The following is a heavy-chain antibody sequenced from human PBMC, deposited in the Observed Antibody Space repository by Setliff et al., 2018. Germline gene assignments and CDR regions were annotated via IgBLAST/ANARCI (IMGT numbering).Heavy chain of an antibody. V-gene: IGHV4-61*02. D-gene: IGHD5-12*01. Sequence: PSETLSLTCTVSGDSISSGSYHWSWIRKPAGKGLEWIGRIHPSGSTNYNPSLKSRVTVSLDTSKNQFSLKLTSMTAADTAVYYCARDQWVRSPPLYFSYSMDVWGQGTTVTVSS. CDR2: IHPSGST. CDR1: GDSISSGSYH. J-gene: IGHJ6*02. CDR3: ARDQWVRSPPLYFSYSMDV.